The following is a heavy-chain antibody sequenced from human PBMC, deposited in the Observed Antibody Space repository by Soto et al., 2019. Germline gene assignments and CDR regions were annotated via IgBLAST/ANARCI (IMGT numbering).Heavy chain of an antibody. CDR2: IWYDGSNK. D-gene: IGHD5-12*01. V-gene: IGHV3-33*01. Sequence: PGGSLRLSCAASGFTFSSYGMHWVRQAPGKGLEWVAVIWYDGSNKYYADSVKGRFTISRDNSKNTLYLQMNSLRAEDTAVYYCARDIDYRIEWLRFGDYYYGMDVWGQGTTVTVSS. CDR3: ARDIDYRIEWLRFGDYYYGMDV. CDR1: GFTFSSYG. J-gene: IGHJ6*02.